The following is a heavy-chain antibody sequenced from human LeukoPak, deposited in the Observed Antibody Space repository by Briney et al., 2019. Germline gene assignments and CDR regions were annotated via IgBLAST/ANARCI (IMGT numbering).Heavy chain of an antibody. CDR2: IYYNGST. D-gene: IGHD6-13*01. CDR3: ARGSSWYKDYYYGMDV. Sequence: SETLSLTCTVSGGSISSYYWSWIRQPPGKGLEWIGYIYYNGSTNYNPSLKSRVTISVDTSKNQFSLKLSSVTAADTAVYYCARGSSWYKDYYYGMDVWGQGTTVTVSS. V-gene: IGHV4-59*01. CDR1: GGSISSYY. J-gene: IGHJ6*02.